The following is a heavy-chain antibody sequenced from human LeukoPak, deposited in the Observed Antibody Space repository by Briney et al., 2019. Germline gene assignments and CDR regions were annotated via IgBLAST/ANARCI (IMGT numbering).Heavy chain of an antibody. Sequence: GGSLRLSCVASGFTFSSYSMNWVRQAPGKGLEWVSSISSSSSYIYYADSVKGRFTISRDNAKNSLYLQMNSLRAEDTAVYYCARDQSGRGRAFDIWGQGTMVTVSS. CDR3: ARDQSGRGRAFDI. CDR2: ISSSSSYI. V-gene: IGHV3-21*01. D-gene: IGHD3-10*01. J-gene: IGHJ3*02. CDR1: GFTFSSYS.